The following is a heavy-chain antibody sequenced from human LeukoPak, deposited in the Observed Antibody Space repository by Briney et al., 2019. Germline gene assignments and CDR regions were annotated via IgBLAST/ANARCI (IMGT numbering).Heavy chain of an antibody. CDR1: GFTFSSYW. J-gene: IGHJ5*02. D-gene: IGHD6-19*01. CDR3: ASSSHSSGWCRGLGFDP. V-gene: IGHV3-7*01. CDR2: IKEDGSEN. Sequence: GGSLRLSCAASGFTFSSYWMSWVRQATGKGLEWVANIKEDGSENYYVDSVKGRFTISRDNAKNSLYLQMNSLRAEDTAVYYCASSSHSSGWCRGLGFDPWGQGTLVTVSS.